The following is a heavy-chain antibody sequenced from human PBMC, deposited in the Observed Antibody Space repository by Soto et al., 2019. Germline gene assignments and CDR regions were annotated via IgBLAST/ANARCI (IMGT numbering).Heavy chain of an antibody. CDR3: AGMTRVPLYFDY. J-gene: IGHJ4*02. D-gene: IGHD3-10*01. CDR2: IYYRGTT. Sequence: PSETLSLTCSVSGGSVNSGSYYWSWIRQPPGKGLEWIGYIYYRGTTKYNPSLKGRVTISIDTSKNQISLKLNSVTAADTAVYYCAGMTRVPLYFDYWGQGTVVTVLL. CDR1: GGSVNSGSYY. V-gene: IGHV4-61*01.